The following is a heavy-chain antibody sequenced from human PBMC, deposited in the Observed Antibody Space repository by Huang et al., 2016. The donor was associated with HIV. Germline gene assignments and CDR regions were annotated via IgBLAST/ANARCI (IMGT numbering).Heavy chain of an antibody. CDR2: IIPILGKP. CDR3: ARDRKYDNAWYWFDP. Sequence: QVQLVQSGAEVKKPGSSVRVSCEASGGTFSSYAINWVRQAPGQGLGWMGGIIPILGKPNYAQKFQGRVTITADESTSTAYRELSSLRSDDTAVYYCARDRKYDNAWYWFDPWGQGTLVTVSS. D-gene: IGHD1-1*01. CDR1: GGTFSSYA. J-gene: IGHJ5*02. V-gene: IGHV1-69*01.